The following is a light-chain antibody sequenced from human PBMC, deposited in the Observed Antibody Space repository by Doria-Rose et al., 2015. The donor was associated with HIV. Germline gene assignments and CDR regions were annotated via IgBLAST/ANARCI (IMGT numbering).Light chain of an antibody. J-gene: IGKJ3*01. CDR1: QSLLYTSKNY. CDR3: QQYYDTPS. Sequence: TRSPESLGMSLGERATFNCKSNQSLLYTSKNYLAWYQQKPGQPPKLLIYWASTRQSGVPARFSCSGSWTDFTLTISSLEAEDVAVYYCQQYYDTPSFGPGATVDIK. V-gene: IGKV4-1*01. CDR2: WAS.